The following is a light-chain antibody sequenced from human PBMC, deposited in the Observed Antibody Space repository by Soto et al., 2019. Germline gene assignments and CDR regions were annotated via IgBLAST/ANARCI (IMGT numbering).Light chain of an antibody. CDR1: HSISSW. J-gene: IGKJ1*01. CDR2: DAS. V-gene: IGKV1-5*01. CDR3: QQYNSYLKT. Sequence: DIQMTQSPSTLSASVGDGVTITCRASHSISSWLAFYQHKPVKAPKLLIYDASSLEIGFPSSFIGSGSGTEFTLTISSLQPDDFATYYCQQYNSYLKTFGQGTKVDIK.